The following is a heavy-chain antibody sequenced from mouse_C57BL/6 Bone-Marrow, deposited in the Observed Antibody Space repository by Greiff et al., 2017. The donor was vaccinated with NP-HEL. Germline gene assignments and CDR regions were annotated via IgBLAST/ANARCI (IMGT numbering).Heavy chain of an antibody. V-gene: IGHV1-69*01. J-gene: IGHJ3*01. CDR1: GYTFTSYW. CDR3: ARGRWLLSFAY. D-gene: IGHD2-3*01. Sequence: VQLQQPGAELVMPGASVKLSCKASGYTFTSYWMHWVKQRPGQGLEWIGEIDPSDSYTNYNQKFKGKSTSTVDKSSSTAYMQLSSLTSEDSAVYYCARGRWLLSFAYWGQGTLVTVSA. CDR2: IDPSDSYT.